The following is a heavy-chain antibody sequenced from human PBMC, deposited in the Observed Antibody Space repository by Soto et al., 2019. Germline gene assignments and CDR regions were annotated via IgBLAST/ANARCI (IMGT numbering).Heavy chain of an antibody. CDR1: GFTFSGYE. CDR3: ARGGNELFYYYGMDV. V-gene: IGHV3-48*03. CDR2: ISSTGNTI. J-gene: IGHJ6*02. Sequence: LRLSCAASGFTFSGYEMNWVRQAPGKGLEWISYISSTGNTIYYADSVKGRFTISRDNAKNTLYLQMNSLRAEDTAVYYCARGGNELFYYYGMDVWGQGTTVTVSS. D-gene: IGHD1-26*01.